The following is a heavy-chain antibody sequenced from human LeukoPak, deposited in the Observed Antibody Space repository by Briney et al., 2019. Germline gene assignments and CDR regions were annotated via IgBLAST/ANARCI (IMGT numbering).Heavy chain of an antibody. V-gene: IGHV3-33*01. CDR3: ARAVGPFDI. CDR1: GFTFSTYG. CDR2: IWFDGSIK. J-gene: IGHJ3*02. Sequence: GGSLRLSCAASGFTFSTYGMHCVRQAPGKGLEWVAVIWFDGSIKYYADSVKGRFTISRDNSKNTLYLQMNSLRAEDTAVYYCARAVGPFDIWGQGTIVIVSS.